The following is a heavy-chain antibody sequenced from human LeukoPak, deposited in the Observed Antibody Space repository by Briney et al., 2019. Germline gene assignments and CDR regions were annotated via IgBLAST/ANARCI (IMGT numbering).Heavy chain of an antibody. V-gene: IGHV3-23*01. CDR3: AREDFSYFDY. Sequence: GGSLRLSCAASGFTFSSYAMTWVRQAPGKGLEWVSAISASGGSTYYADSMKGRFTISRDNAKNSLYLQMNSLRAEDTAVYYCAREDFSYFDYWGQGTLVTVSS. J-gene: IGHJ4*02. D-gene: IGHD2/OR15-2a*01. CDR1: GFTFSSYA. CDR2: ISASGGST.